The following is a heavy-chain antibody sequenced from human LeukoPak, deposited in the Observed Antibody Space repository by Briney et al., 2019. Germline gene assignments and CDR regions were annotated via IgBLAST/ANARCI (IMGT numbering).Heavy chain of an antibody. Sequence: GGSLRLSCAASGFTFDDYAMHWVRQAPGKGLEWVSLISWDGGSTYYADSVKGRFTISRDNSTNSLYLQMNSLRAEDTALYYCAKDSYGSGFYYFDYWGQGTLVTVSS. V-gene: IGHV3-43D*03. D-gene: IGHD3-10*01. J-gene: IGHJ4*02. CDR3: AKDSYGSGFYYFDY. CDR1: GFTFDDYA. CDR2: ISWDGGST.